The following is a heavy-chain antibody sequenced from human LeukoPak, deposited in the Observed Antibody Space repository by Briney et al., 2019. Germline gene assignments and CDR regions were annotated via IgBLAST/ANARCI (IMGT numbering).Heavy chain of an antibody. D-gene: IGHD3-10*01. CDR2: INPNSGGT. CDR1: GYTFTGYY. V-gene: IGHV1-2*02. Sequence: ASVKVSCKASGYTFTGYYMHWVRQAPGQGLEWMGWINPNSGGTNYAQKFQGRVTMTRDTSISTAYMELSRLRSDDTAVYYCARENYYGSGSFDYWGQGTLVTASS. CDR3: ARENYYGSGSFDY. J-gene: IGHJ4*02.